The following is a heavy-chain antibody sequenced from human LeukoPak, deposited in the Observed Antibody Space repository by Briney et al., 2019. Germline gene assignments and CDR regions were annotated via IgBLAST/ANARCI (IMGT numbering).Heavy chain of an antibody. Sequence: ASVKVSCLASGYTFTSYDINWVRQASGQGLEWMGWMNPNSGNAGFARKLQGRVTMTRNSSINTAYMELSNLTSDDTAVYYCARAINRVNDAYDIWGQGTIISVSS. J-gene: IGHJ3*02. CDR1: GYTFTSYD. CDR2: MNPNSGNA. D-gene: IGHD3-16*02. V-gene: IGHV1-8*01. CDR3: ARAINRVNDAYDI.